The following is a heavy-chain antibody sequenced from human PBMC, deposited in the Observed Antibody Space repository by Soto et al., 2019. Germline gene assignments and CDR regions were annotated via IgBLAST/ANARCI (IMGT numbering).Heavy chain of an antibody. J-gene: IGHJ6*02. CDR2: IIPIFGTA. CDR1: GGTFSSYA. Sequence: SVKVSCKASGGTFSSYAISWVRQAPGQGLEWMGGIIPIFGTANYAQKFQGRVTITADESTSTAYMELSSLRSEDTAVYYCARLLRFLEWLPNYGMDVWGQGTTVTVSS. V-gene: IGHV1-69*13. D-gene: IGHD3-3*01. CDR3: ARLLRFLEWLPNYGMDV.